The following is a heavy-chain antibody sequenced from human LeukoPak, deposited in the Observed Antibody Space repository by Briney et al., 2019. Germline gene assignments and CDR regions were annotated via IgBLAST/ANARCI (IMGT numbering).Heavy chain of an antibody. CDR2: IYHSGTT. CDR3: ARVSTDGSGYYDREY. Sequence: PSETLSLTCGVSYYSIRSGHYWGWIRQPPGKGLERIGSIYHSGTTYYNPSLKSRVTISVDTSKNQFSLNLTSVTAADTAVYYCARVSTDGSGYYDREYWGQGTLVTVSS. D-gene: IGHD3-22*01. V-gene: IGHV4-38-2*01. CDR1: YYSIRSGHY. J-gene: IGHJ4*02.